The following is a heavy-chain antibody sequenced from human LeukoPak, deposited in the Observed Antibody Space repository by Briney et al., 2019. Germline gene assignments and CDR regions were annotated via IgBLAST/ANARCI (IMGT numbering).Heavy chain of an antibody. V-gene: IGHV3-33*08. CDR1: GFTFSTYT. J-gene: IGHJ4*02. CDR2: IWYDGSNK. CDR3: ARDTRAEFDY. Sequence: PGGSLRLSCSASGFTFSTYTMHWVRQAPGKGLEWVAVIWYDGSNKYYADSVKGRFTISRDNSKNTLYLQMNSLRAEDTAVYYCARDTRAEFDYWGQGTLVTVSS.